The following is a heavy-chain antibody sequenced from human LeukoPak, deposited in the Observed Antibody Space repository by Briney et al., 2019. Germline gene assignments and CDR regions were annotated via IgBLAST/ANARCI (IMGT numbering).Heavy chain of an antibody. CDR3: ARGQQQLGDAFDI. V-gene: IGHV4-4*07. CDR1: GGSISSYY. Sequence: SETLSLTCTVSGGSISSYYWSWIRQPPGKGLEWIGRIYASGSTNYNPSLKSRVTMSVDTSKNQFSLKLSSVTAADTAVYYCARGQQQLGDAFDIWGQGAMVTVSS. J-gene: IGHJ3*02. D-gene: IGHD6-13*01. CDR2: IYASGST.